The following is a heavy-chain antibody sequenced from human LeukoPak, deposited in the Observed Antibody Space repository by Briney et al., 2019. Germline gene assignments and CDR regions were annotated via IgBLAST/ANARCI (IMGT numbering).Heavy chain of an antibody. Sequence: GGSLRLSCAASGFTVSSNYMSWVRQAPGKGLEWVSVIYSGGSTYYADSVKGRFTISRDNSKNTLHLQMNSLRAEDTAVYYCAREDVDYYDSSGYLDVWGEGTTVTVSS. CDR2: IYSGGST. CDR3: AREDVDYYDSSGYLDV. D-gene: IGHD3-22*01. CDR1: GFTVSSNY. J-gene: IGHJ6*04. V-gene: IGHV3-53*01.